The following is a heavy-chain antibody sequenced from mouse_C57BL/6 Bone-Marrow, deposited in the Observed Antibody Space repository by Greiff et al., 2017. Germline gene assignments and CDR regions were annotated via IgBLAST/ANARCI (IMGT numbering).Heavy chain of an antibody. J-gene: IGHJ3*01. V-gene: IGHV5-4*01. D-gene: IGHD1-2*01. CDR3: ARDLNYGRAY. CDR2: ISAGGSYT. CDR1: GFTFSSYA. Sequence: EVKLMESGGGLVKPGGSLKLSCAASGFTFSSYAMSWVRQTPEKRLEWVATISAGGSYTYYPDNVKGRFTISRDNAKNNLYLQMSHLKSEDTAMYYCARDLNYGRAYWGQGTLVTVSA.